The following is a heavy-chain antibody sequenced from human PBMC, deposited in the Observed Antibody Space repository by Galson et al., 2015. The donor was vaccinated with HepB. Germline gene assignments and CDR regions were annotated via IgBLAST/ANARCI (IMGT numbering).Heavy chain of an antibody. V-gene: IGHV3-66*02. CDR3: ARDSYYHDRTGYYFFFAY. CDR1: GFSVSINY. D-gene: IGHD3-22*01. CDR2: IYSDGST. Sequence: SLRLSCAASGFSVSINYMSWVRQAPGKGLEWVSVIYSDGSTYYADSVKGRFTISRDNSKNTLFLQMNSLRPEDTAVYYCARDSYYHDRTGYYFFFAYWGQGALVTVSS. J-gene: IGHJ4*02.